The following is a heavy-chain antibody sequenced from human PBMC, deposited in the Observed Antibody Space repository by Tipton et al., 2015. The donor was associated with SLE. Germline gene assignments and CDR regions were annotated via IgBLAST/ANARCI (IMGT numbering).Heavy chain of an antibody. CDR2: IYPSGSI. CDR3: SGGGGATMGGYAFEI. J-gene: IGHJ3*02. CDR1: GDSINSHY. D-gene: IGHD1-26*01. Sequence: TLSLTCTVSGDSINSHYWSWIRQPAGKGLQWIGRIYPSGSINYKPSLKSRVTMSVDTSKNQFSLRLNSVTAADTALYYCSGGGGATMGGYAFEIWGQGTMVTVSS. V-gene: IGHV4-4*07.